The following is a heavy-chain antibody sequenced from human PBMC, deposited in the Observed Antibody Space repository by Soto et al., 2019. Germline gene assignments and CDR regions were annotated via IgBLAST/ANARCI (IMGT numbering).Heavy chain of an antibody. Sequence: PSETLSLTCTVSGGSISSYYWSWIRQPPGKGLEWIGYIYYSGSTNYNPSLKSRVTISVDTSKNQFSLKLSSVTAADTAVYYCPRIRGSPLHGNWFDPWGHGTLVTVSS. V-gene: IGHV4-59*01. CDR2: IYYSGST. D-gene: IGHD1-26*01. J-gene: IGHJ5*02. CDR3: PRIRGSPLHGNWFDP. CDR1: GGSISSYY.